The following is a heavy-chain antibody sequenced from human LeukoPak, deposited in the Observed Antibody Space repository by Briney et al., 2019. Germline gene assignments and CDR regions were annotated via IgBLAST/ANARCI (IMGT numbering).Heavy chain of an antibody. D-gene: IGHD2-2*01. CDR3: ARRLTQYDCFDP. CDR1: GDSVSSNSVT. V-gene: IGHV6-1*01. J-gene: IGHJ5*02. Sequence: SQTLSLTCAISGDSVSSNSVTWNWIRQSPSRGLEWLGRTYYRSTWYNDYAVSVRGRITVNPDTSKNQFSLHLNSVTPEDTAVYYCARRLTQYDCFDPWGQGILVTVST. CDR2: TYYRSTWYN.